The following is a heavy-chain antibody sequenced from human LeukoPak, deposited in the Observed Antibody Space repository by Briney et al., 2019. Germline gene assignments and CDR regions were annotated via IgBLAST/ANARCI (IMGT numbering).Heavy chain of an antibody. CDR3: ARQRRGYDILTGYYPERFDY. CDR1: GYSISSGYY. CDR2: IYHSGST. J-gene: IGHJ4*02. V-gene: IGHV4-38-2*02. D-gene: IGHD3-9*01. Sequence: SETLSLTCTVSGYSISSGYYWGWIRQPPGKGLEWIGSIYHSGSTYYNPSLKSRVTISVDTSKNQFSLKLSSVTAADTAVYYCARQRRGYDILTGYYPERFDYWGQGTLVTVSS.